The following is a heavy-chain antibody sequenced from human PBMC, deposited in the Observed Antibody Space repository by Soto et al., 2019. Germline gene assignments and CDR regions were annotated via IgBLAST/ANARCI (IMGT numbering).Heavy chain of an antibody. D-gene: IGHD3-3*01. Sequence: GGYLGLSCAASGFTFSPYAMHWVRQAPGKGLEWVALISFDGNNKYYADSVKGRFTIARDTSKDTLYLLVNSLRAEDTAVYYCAREHRLWSGYYYGMDVWGQGTTVTVSS. CDR3: AREHRLWSGYYYGMDV. V-gene: IGHV3-30-3*01. J-gene: IGHJ6*02. CDR2: ISFDGNNK. CDR1: GFTFSPYA.